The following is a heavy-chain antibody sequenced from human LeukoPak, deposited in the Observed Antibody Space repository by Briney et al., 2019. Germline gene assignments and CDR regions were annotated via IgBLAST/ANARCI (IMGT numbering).Heavy chain of an antibody. J-gene: IGHJ4*02. CDR3: ARAYSYGYSAFDY. Sequence: PSETLSLTCTVSGGSISSYYWSWIRQPPGKGLEWIGYIYYSGSTNYNPSLKSRVTISVDTSKNQFSLKLSSATAADTAVYYCARAYSYGYSAFDYWGQGTLVTVSS. V-gene: IGHV4-59*01. CDR2: IYYSGST. CDR1: GGSISSYY. D-gene: IGHD5-18*01.